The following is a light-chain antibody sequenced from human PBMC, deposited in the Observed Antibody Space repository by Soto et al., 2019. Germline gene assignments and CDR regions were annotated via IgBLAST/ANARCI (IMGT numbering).Light chain of an antibody. Sequence: QPVLTQPPSASGTPGQRVTISCSGSSSNIGSNYVYWYQQLPGTAPKLLIYRNNQRPSGVPDRFSGSKSGTSASLAISGLRSEDEADYYCAAWDDSLSGYVFGPGTKVTVL. CDR3: AAWDDSLSGYV. CDR2: RNN. J-gene: IGLJ1*01. V-gene: IGLV1-47*01. CDR1: SSNIGSNY.